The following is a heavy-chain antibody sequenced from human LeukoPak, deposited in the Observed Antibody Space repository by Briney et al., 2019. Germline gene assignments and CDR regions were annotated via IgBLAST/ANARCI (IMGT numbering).Heavy chain of an antibody. Sequence: PGGSLRLSCSASGFTFSSYAMHWVRQAPGKGLEYVSAISSNGGNTYYADSVKGRFTISRDNSKNTLYLQMSSLRAEDTAVYYGVKDRVGQWLVLGGDYWGQGTLVTVSS. CDR1: GFTFSSYA. V-gene: IGHV3-64D*06. D-gene: IGHD6-19*01. CDR2: ISSNGGNT. J-gene: IGHJ4*02. CDR3: VKDRVGQWLVLGGDY.